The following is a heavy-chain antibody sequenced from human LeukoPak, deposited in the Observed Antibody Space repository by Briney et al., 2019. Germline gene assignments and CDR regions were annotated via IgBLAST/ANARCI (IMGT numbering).Heavy chain of an antibody. V-gene: IGHV4-31*03. CDR1: GGSISSGGYY. J-gene: IGHJ6*03. Sequence: SQTLSLTCTVSGGSISSGGYYWSWIRQHPGEGLEWIGYIYYSGSTYYNPSLKSRVTISVDTSKNQFSLKLSSVTAADTAVYYCARVRYCSGGSCYSPYYYYYMDVWGKGTTVTVSS. CDR2: IYYSGST. CDR3: ARVRYCSGGSCYSPYYYYYMDV. D-gene: IGHD2-15*01.